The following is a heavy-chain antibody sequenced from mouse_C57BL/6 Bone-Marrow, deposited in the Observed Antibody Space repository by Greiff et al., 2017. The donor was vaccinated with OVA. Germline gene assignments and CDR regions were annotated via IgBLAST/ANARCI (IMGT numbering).Heavy chain of an antibody. Sequence: EVQLQQSGAELVRPGASVKLSCTASGFNIKDDYMHWVKQRPEQGLEWIGWIDPGNGDTEYASKFQGKATITADTSSNTAYLQLSSLTSEDTAVYYCTRYDYDGGAWFAYWGQGTLVTVSA. D-gene: IGHD2-4*01. V-gene: IGHV14-4*01. CDR2: IDPGNGDT. CDR3: TRYDYDGGAWFAY. J-gene: IGHJ3*01. CDR1: GFNIKDDY.